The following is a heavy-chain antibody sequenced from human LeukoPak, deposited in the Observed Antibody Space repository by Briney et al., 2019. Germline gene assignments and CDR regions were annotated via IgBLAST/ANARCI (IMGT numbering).Heavy chain of an antibody. V-gene: IGHV3-23*01. J-gene: IGHJ3*02. CDR3: AKAFHSITMIVVVDAFDI. Sequence: GGSLRLSCAASGFTFSSYAMSWVRQAPGKGLEWVSAISGSGGSTYYADSVKGRFTISRDNSKNTLYLQMNSLRAEDTAVYYCAKAFHSITMIVVVDAFDIWGQGTMVTVSS. CDR1: GFTFSSYA. CDR2: ISGSGGST. D-gene: IGHD3-22*01.